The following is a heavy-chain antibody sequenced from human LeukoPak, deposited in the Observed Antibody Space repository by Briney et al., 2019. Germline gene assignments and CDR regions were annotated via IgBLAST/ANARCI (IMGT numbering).Heavy chain of an antibody. CDR1: GFTVSFNY. V-gene: IGHV3-53*01. CDR2: IYSGGST. D-gene: IGHD1-1*01. Sequence: GGSLRLSCAASGFTVSFNYMSCVRQAPGKGLEWVSVIYSGGSTYYADSVKGRFTISRDNSKNMLYLQMNSLRAEDTAVYFCATGTTGMASYWGQGTLVTVSS. CDR3: ATGTTGMASY. J-gene: IGHJ4*02.